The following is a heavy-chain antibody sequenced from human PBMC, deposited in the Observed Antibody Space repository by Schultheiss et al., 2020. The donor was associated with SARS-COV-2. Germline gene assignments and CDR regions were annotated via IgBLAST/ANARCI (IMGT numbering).Heavy chain of an antibody. J-gene: IGHJ4*02. CDR3: ARDLLRDRGSVDY. CDR1: GDSVSSNSAA. D-gene: IGHD3-10*01. V-gene: IGHV6-1*01. Sequence: SQTLSLTCAISGDSVSSNSAAWNWIRQSPSRGLEWLGRTYYRSKWYNEYAVSVKSRITINTDTSKNQFSLQLNSVTPEDTAVYYCARDLLRDRGSVDYCVQGALITVSS. CDR2: TYYRSKWYN.